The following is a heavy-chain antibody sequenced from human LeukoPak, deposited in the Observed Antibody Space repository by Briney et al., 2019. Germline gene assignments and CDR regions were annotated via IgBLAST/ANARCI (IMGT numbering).Heavy chain of an antibody. Sequence: SETLSLTCTVSGGSISSYYWSWIRQPPGKGLEWIGYIYYSGSTNYNPSLKSRVTISVDTSKNQFSLKLSSVTAADTAMYYCARLRFLEGMDVWGQGTTVTVSS. J-gene: IGHJ6*02. D-gene: IGHD3-3*01. CDR3: ARLRFLEGMDV. CDR1: GGSISSYY. CDR2: IYYSGST. V-gene: IGHV4-59*01.